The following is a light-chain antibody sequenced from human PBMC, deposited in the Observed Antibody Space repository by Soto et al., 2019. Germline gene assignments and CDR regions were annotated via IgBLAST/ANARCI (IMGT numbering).Light chain of an antibody. CDR2: DDR. CDR1: NIGNKN. J-gene: IGLJ3*02. Sequence: SYELTQPTSVSVAPGQTATITCGGNNIGNKNVHWFQQRPGQAPLLVVYDDRDRPSGIPERFSGSNSGNTATLTISRVEAGDEADYYCQVWDSRSDHVVFGGGTKLTVL. CDR3: QVWDSRSDHVV. V-gene: IGLV3-21*02.